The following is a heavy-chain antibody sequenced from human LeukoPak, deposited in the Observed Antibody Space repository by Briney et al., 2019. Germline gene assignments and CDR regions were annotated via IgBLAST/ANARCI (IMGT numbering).Heavy chain of an antibody. CDR1: GGSISSYY. V-gene: IGHV4-38-2*02. CDR3: ARDRVAVAASDY. CDR2: IYHSGST. D-gene: IGHD6-19*01. J-gene: IGHJ4*02. Sequence: PSETLSLTCSVSGGSISSYYWGWIRQPPGKGLEWIGSIYHSGSTYYNPSLKGRVAISVDTPKNQFSLKLSSVTAADTAVYYCARDRVAVAASDYWGQGTLVTVSS.